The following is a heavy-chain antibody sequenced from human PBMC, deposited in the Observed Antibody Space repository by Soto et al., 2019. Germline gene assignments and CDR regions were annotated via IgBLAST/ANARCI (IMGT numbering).Heavy chain of an antibody. D-gene: IGHD2-2*01. CDR1: GGSISSHY. J-gene: IGHJ6*02. Sequence: PSETLSLTCTVSGGSISSHYWSWIRQPPGKGLEWIGYIYYSGSTNYNPSLKSRVTISVDTSKNQFSLKLTSVTAADTAVYYCASRRVVDSYYGMDVWGQGTTVTVSS. V-gene: IGHV4-59*11. CDR3: ASRRVVDSYYGMDV. CDR2: IYYSGST.